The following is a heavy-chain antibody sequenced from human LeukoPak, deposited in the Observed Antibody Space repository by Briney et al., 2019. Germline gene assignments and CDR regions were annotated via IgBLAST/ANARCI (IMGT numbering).Heavy chain of an antibody. CDR2: INPSGGST. Sequence: GASVTVSFKASGYTFTSYYMHWVRKAPGRGLEWMGIINPSGGSTSDAQKSQGRVTRTRDPSTSTVYMALSSVRSEDTAVYYCARDLSEDYDFWSGYSYWGQGTLVTVP. V-gene: IGHV1-46*01. J-gene: IGHJ4*02. CDR1: GYTFTSYY. D-gene: IGHD3-3*01. CDR3: ARDLSEDYDFWSGYSY.